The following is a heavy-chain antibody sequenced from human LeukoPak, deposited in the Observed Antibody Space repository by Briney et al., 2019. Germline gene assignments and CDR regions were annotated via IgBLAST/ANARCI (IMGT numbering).Heavy chain of an antibody. CDR1: GASVSRHY. V-gene: IGHV4-4*08. CDR3: ARSEYVWGGYRLDF. CDR2: IHSTGTT. Sequence: SETLSLTCFVSGASVSRHYWTWMRHTPGQGLHWIGYIHSTGTTNYNPSLKSRVTMSLDTSKNQFSLRLNSVAAADTAVYYCARSEYVWGGYRLDFWGRGALVTVSS. D-gene: IGHD3-16*02. J-gene: IGHJ4*02.